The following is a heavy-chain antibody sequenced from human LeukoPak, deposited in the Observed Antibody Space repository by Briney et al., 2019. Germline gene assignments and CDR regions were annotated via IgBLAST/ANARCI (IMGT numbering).Heavy chain of an antibody. D-gene: IGHD3-9*01. V-gene: IGHV4-4*07. CDR3: ARDEVANYDILTGYYPPVEYFQH. J-gene: IGHJ1*01. CDR2: IYTSGST. Sequence: PSETLSLTCTVSGGSISSYYWSWIRQPAGKGLEWIGRIYTSGSTNYNPSLKSRVTMSVDTSKNQFSLKLSSVTAADTAVYYCARDEVANYDILTGYYPPVEYFQHWGQGTLVTVSS. CDR1: GGSISSYY.